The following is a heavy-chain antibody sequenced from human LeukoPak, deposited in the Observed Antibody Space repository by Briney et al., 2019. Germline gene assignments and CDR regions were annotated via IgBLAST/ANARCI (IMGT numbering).Heavy chain of an antibody. J-gene: IGHJ3*02. D-gene: IGHD2-2*01. Sequence: GGSLRLSYAASGFTFSSYSMNWVRQAPGKGLEWVSYISSSSSTIYYADPVKGRFTISRDNAKNSLYLQMNSLRAEDTAVYYCARDRIRTSRYSDAFDIWGQGTMVTVSS. CDR1: GFTFSSYS. V-gene: IGHV3-48*04. CDR3: ARDRIRTSRYSDAFDI. CDR2: ISSSSSTI.